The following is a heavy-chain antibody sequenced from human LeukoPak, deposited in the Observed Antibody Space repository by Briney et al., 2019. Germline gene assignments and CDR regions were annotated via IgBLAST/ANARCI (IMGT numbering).Heavy chain of an antibody. CDR3: SRSQFDY. V-gene: IGHV3-74*03. CDR1: GFPFSSYW. J-gene: IGHJ4*02. Sequence: PGGSLRLSCEPSGFPFSSYWMLWVRQAPGKGLVWVSRISGVGTIKTYADFVRGRFTISRDNTKNILYLQMNSLRVEDTAIYFCSRSQFDYWGQGVLVTVSS. CDR2: ISGVGTIK.